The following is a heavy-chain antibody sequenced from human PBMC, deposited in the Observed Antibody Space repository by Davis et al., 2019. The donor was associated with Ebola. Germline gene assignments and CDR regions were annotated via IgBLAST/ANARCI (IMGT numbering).Heavy chain of an antibody. D-gene: IGHD2-2*01. Sequence: KVSCKGSGYSFTSYWITWVRQMPGKGLEWMGSIDPSDSYTSYSPSFRGHVTISADRSISTAYLQWSSLKASDTAMYYCARLGVYQLLYYYYMDVWGKGTTVTVSS. V-gene: IGHV5-10-1*01. CDR1: GYSFTSYW. CDR3: ARLGVYQLLYYYYMDV. CDR2: IDPSDSYT. J-gene: IGHJ6*03.